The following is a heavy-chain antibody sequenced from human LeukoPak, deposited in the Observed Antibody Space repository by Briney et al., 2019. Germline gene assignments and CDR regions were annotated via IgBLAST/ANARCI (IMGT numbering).Heavy chain of an antibody. Sequence: ASVKVSCKASGYTFTSYGISWVRQAPGQGLEWMGWISAYNGNTDYAQKLQGRVTMTTDTSTSTAYMELRSLRSDDAAVYYCASSWYSSSWFDYWGQGTLVTVSS. J-gene: IGHJ4*02. D-gene: IGHD6-13*01. V-gene: IGHV1-18*01. CDR1: GYTFTSYG. CDR2: ISAYNGNT. CDR3: ASSWYSSSWFDY.